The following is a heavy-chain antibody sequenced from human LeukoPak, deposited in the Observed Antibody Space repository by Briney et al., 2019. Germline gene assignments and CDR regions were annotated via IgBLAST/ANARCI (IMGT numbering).Heavy chain of an antibody. CDR1: GFKFSSYW. CDR3: ARGLTKHMNWFDP. V-gene: IGHV3-7*01. J-gene: IGHJ5*02. Sequence: GGSLRLSCAASGFKFSSYWMAWVRQAPGKGLEWVADIKPDGSEKYYVDSVKGRFTISRDNAKNSLYLQMNSLRAEDTAVYYCARGLTKHMNWFDPWGQGTLVTVSS. CDR2: IKPDGSEK.